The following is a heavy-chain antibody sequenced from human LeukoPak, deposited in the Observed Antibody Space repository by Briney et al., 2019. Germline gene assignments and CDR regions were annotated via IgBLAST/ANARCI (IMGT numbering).Heavy chain of an antibody. CDR1: GFSFSSYA. Sequence: GGSLRLSCAASGFSFSSYAMSWVRQAPGKGLEWVAAISTSGESTYYADSVKGRFTISRDNSKNTLYLQMNSLRAEDTAVYYCAKDRGAYYDILTGTLDYWGRGTLVTVSS. CDR2: ISTSGEST. V-gene: IGHV3-23*01. D-gene: IGHD3-9*01. J-gene: IGHJ4*02. CDR3: AKDRGAYYDILTGTLDY.